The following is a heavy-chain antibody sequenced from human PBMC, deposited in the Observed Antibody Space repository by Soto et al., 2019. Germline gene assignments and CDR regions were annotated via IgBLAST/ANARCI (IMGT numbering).Heavy chain of an antibody. CDR1: GGSISSGDYY. Sequence: QVQLQESGPGLVKPSQTLSLTCTVSGGSISSGDYYWSWIRQPPGKGLEWIGYIYYSGSTYYNPSLKSRVTISVDTSKNQFSLKLSSVTAADTAVYYCARGPGITMINNWFDPWGQGTLVTVSS. CDR2: IYYSGST. V-gene: IGHV4-30-4*01. CDR3: ARGPGITMINNWFDP. J-gene: IGHJ5*02. D-gene: IGHD3-22*01.